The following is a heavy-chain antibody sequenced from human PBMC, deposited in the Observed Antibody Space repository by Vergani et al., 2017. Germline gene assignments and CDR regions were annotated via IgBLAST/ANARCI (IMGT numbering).Heavy chain of an antibody. J-gene: IGHJ4*02. CDR1: GFTFSSYG. V-gene: IGHV3-30*03. CDR2: ISYDGSEK. Sequence: QVQLVESGGGVVQPGRSLRLSCAASGFTFSSYGMHWVRQAPGKGLEWVAVISYDGSEKQYVDSVKGRFTISRDNAKKSLYLQMNSLRGEDTAVYYCARGNSLGSYWGQGTLVTVSS. D-gene: IGHD1-7*01. CDR3: ARGNSLGSY.